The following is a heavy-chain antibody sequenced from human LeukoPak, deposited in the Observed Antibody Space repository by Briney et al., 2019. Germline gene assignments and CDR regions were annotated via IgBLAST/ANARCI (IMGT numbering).Heavy chain of an antibody. CDR1: GFTVSSNY. V-gene: IGHV3-66*01. D-gene: IGHD6-25*01. CDR2: IYSGGNT. Sequence: GGSLRLSCAASGFTVSSNYMSWVRQAPGKGLEWVSVIYSGGNTYYADSVKGRFTISRDNSKNTVYLQMNSLRAEDTAVYYCARDATPQYSSGWVFFDYWGQGTLVTVSS. J-gene: IGHJ4*02. CDR3: ARDATPQYSSGWVFFDY.